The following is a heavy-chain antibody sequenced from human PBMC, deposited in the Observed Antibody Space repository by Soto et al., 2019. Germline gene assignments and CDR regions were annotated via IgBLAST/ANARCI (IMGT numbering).Heavy chain of an antibody. CDR3: ARYYYDSSGYDGMDV. Sequence: EVQLVESGGGLVQPGGSLRLSCAAFGFKISSSSMNWVRQAPVRGLEWVAYISDSGSNTLYADSVKGRFTVSRDTAKNSLYLQLSGLRDEDRAAYYCARYYYDSSGYDGMDVWGQGTTVTVSS. CDR1: GFKISSSS. J-gene: IGHJ6*02. V-gene: IGHV3-48*02. CDR2: ISDSGSNT. D-gene: IGHD3-22*01.